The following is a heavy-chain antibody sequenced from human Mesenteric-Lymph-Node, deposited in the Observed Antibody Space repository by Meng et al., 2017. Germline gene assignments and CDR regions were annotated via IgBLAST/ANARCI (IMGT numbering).Heavy chain of an antibody. Sequence: GESLKISCAASGFTVSSNYMSWIRQAPGKGLEWVSYISSSGSTIYYADSVKGRFTISRDNAKNSLYLQMNSLRAEDTAVYYCARDVAGCFDYWGQGTLVTVSS. CDR2: ISSSGSTI. V-gene: IGHV3-11*01. J-gene: IGHJ4*02. CDR1: GFTVSSNY. CDR3: ARDVAGCFDY. D-gene: IGHD6-19*01.